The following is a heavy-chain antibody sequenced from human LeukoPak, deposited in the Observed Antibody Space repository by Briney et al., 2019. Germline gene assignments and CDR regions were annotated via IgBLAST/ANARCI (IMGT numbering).Heavy chain of an antibody. CDR1: GGSFSGYY. CDR3: AGYCSGGSCLIYFDY. V-gene: IGHV4-34*01. J-gene: IGHJ4*02. Sequence: SETLSLTCAVYGGSFSGYYWSWIRRPPGKGLEWIGEINHSGSTNYNPSLKGRVTISVDTSKNQFSLKLSSVTAADTAVYYCAGYCSGGSCLIYFDYWGQGTLVTVSS. D-gene: IGHD2-15*01. CDR2: INHSGST.